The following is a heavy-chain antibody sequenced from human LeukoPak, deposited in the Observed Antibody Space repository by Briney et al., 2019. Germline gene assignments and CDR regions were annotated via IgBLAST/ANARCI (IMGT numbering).Heavy chain of an antibody. CDR1: GGSISSGSYY. D-gene: IGHD3-3*01. Sequence: RSSETLSLTCTVSGGSISSGSYYWSWIRQPAGKGLEWIGRIYTSGSTNYNPSLKSRVTMSVDTSKNQFSLKLSSVTAADTAVYYCARDWGDYDFWSGRMGAFDIWGQGTMVTVSS. J-gene: IGHJ3*02. CDR3: ARDWGDYDFWSGRMGAFDI. V-gene: IGHV4-61*02. CDR2: IYTSGST.